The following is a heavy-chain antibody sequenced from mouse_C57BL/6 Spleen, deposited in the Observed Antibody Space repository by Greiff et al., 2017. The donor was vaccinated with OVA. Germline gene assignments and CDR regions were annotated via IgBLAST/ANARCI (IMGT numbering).Heavy chain of an antibody. Sequence: VQLQQSGPELVKPGASVKISCKASGYSFTGYYMNWVKQSPEKSLEWIGEINPSTGGTTYNQKFKAKATLTVDKSSSTAYMQLKSLTSEDSAVYYCARGIYDYDGGFDYWGQGTTLTVSS. CDR3: ARGIYDYDGGFDY. CDR2: INPSTGGT. D-gene: IGHD2-4*01. CDR1: GYSFTGYY. V-gene: IGHV1-42*01. J-gene: IGHJ2*01.